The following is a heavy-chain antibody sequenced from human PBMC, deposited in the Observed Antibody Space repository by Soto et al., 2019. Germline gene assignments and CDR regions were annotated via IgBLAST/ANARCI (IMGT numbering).Heavy chain of an antibody. Sequence: QITLKESGPTLVKPTQTLTLTCTFSGFSLSTRGMGVGWIRQPPGKALEWLALIYWDDDKRYNPSLKSRLTITKDTSKTQVVLTMTNVDPVDTATYYCAHDSSDWFGFDYWGQGTLVIVSS. CDR1: GFSLSTRGMG. J-gene: IGHJ4*02. V-gene: IGHV2-5*02. CDR2: IYWDDDK. CDR3: AHDSSDWFGFDY. D-gene: IGHD6-19*01.